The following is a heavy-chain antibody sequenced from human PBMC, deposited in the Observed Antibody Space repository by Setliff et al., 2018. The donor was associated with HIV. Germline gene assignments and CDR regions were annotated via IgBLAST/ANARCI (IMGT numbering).Heavy chain of an antibody. CDR3: ATGIRGPYSSSWYNT. CDR1: GGSLSDSY. CDR2: INHRGNT. Sequence: SETLSLTCAVYGGSLSDSYWSWIRQPPGKGLEWIGEINHRGNTNYNPSLKSRVTISVDTSKNQFSLKVTSLTAADTAVYYCATGIRGPYSSSWYNTWGQGTLVTVSS. D-gene: IGHD6-13*01. V-gene: IGHV4-34*01. J-gene: IGHJ5*02.